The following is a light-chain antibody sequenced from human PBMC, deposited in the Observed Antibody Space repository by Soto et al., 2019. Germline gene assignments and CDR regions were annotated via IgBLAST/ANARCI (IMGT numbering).Light chain of an antibody. Sequence: SYVLTQPPSVSVAPGKTARTTGEEARTGSKSVHWYQQKPGQAPVLVIYYDSARPSGIPERFSGSNSGNTATLTVSRVEAGDEADYYCQVWDSSSDRYVFGSGTKLTVL. CDR2: YDS. V-gene: IGLV3-21*04. CDR1: RTGSKS. J-gene: IGLJ1*01. CDR3: QVWDSSSDRYV.